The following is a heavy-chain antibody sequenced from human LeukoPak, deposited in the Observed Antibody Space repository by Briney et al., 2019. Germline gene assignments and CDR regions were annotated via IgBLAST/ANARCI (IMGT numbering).Heavy chain of an antibody. Sequence: ASVKVSCKASGYTFTGYYMHWVRQAPGQGLEWMGWINPNSGGTNYAQKFQGRVTMTRDTSISTAYMELSRLRSDDTAVYYCARYGDTYYDFWSGYSTFDYWGQGTLVTVSS. CDR2: INPNSGGT. CDR1: GYTFTGYY. V-gene: IGHV1-2*02. CDR3: ARYGDTYYDFWSGYSTFDY. D-gene: IGHD3-3*01. J-gene: IGHJ4*02.